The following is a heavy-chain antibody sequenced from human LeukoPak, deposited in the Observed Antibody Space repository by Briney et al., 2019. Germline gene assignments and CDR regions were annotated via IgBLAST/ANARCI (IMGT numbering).Heavy chain of an antibody. D-gene: IGHD5-12*01. J-gene: IGHJ4*02. CDR2: IWYDGSNK. V-gene: IGHV3-33*06. CDR1: GFTFSSYG. Sequence: GGSLRLSCAASGFTFSSYGMHWVRQAPGKGLEWVAVIWYDGSNKYYADSVKGRFTISRDNSKNTLYLQMNSLRAEDTAVYYCAKIYYGGYAFDYWGQGTLVTVSS. CDR3: AKIYYGGYAFDY.